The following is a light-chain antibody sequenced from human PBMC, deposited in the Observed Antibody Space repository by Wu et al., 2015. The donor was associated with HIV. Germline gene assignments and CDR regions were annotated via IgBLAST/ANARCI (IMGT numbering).Light chain of an antibody. CDR3: QQLNSFPLT. CDR1: QDIVTY. Sequence: DIQMTQSPSTLSASIGDRVSITCRASQDIVTYLAWYQQTPGKAPRVLIYDASTLQSGVSSRFSGSGSGADFTLTISGLQREDFAIYYCQQLNSFPLTFGQGTRLEIK. V-gene: IGKV1-12*01. J-gene: IGKJ5*01. CDR2: DAS.